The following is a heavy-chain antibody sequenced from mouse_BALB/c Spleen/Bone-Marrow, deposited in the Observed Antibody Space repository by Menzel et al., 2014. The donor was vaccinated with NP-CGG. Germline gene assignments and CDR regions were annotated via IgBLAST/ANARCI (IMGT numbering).Heavy chain of an antibody. CDR2: IYPSDSET. J-gene: IGHJ2*01. Sequence: LQEAGAELVRPGASVKLSCKASGYSLTSYWLNWVKQRPGQGLEWIGTIYPSDSETRLNQKSKDKATLTVDKSSSTAYMQVSSPTSEDSAVYYRARRERTGMNYWGQGTTLTVSS. D-gene: IGHD4-1*01. CDR3: ARRERTGMNY. V-gene: IGHV1-61*01. CDR1: GYSLTSYW.